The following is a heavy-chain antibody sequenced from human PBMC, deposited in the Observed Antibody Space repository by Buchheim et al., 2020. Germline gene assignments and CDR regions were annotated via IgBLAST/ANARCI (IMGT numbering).Heavy chain of an antibody. D-gene: IGHD6-19*01. CDR1: GFTFSSYA. CDR2: ISGSGGST. J-gene: IGHJ6*02. Sequence: EVQLLESGGGLVQPGGSLRLSCAASGFTFSSYAMSWVRQAPGKGLEWVSAISGSGGSTSYADSVKGRFTISRDNSKNKLYLQMNSLRAEDTAVYYCAKGVGSGWSDYYYGMDVWGQGTT. V-gene: IGHV3-23*01. CDR3: AKGVGSGWSDYYYGMDV.